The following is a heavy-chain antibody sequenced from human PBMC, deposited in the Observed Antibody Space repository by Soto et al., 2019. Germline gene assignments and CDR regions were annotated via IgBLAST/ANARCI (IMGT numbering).Heavy chain of an antibody. CDR2: IWYDGSNI. Sequence: GGSLRLSCAASGFTFSSYGMHWVRQAPGKGLEWVAVIWYDGSNIYYADSVKGRFTISRDNAKNSLYLQMNSLRAEDTAVYYCARDLAPAAPFDYWGQGTLVTV. CDR3: ARDLAPAAPFDY. D-gene: IGHD2-2*01. V-gene: IGHV3-33*01. J-gene: IGHJ4*02. CDR1: GFTFSSYG.